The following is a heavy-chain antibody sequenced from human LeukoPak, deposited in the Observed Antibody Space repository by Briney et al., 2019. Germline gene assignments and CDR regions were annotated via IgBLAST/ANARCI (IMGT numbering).Heavy chain of an antibody. CDR2: ISAYNGNT. V-gene: IGHV1-18*01. J-gene: IGHJ4*02. Sequence: ASVTVSCKASGYTFTGYGISWVRQAPGQGLEWMGWISAYNGNTNYAQKLQGRVTMTTDTSTSTAYMELRSLRSDDTAVYYCARYADGKVDFDYWGQGTLVTVSS. CDR3: ARYADGKVDFDY. CDR1: GYTFTGYG. D-gene: IGHD1-14*01.